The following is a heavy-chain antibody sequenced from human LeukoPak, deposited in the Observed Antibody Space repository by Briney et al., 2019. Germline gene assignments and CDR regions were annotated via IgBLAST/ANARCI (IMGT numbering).Heavy chain of an antibody. J-gene: IGHJ6*03. V-gene: IGHV3-23*01. Sequence: GGSLRLSCAVSGFTFRSYGMSWVRQAPGKGLEWVSSISGSGGSTYYADSVQGRFTISRDNSKNTLYLQMNSLRAEDTAVYYCVTNSGNDAYMDVWGKGTTVIVSS. CDR3: VTNSGNDAYMDV. CDR1: GFTFRSYG. CDR2: ISGSGGST. D-gene: IGHD5-12*01.